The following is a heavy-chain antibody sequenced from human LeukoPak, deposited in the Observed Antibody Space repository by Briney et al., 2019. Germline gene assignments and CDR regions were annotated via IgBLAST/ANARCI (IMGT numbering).Heavy chain of an antibody. D-gene: IGHD6-25*01. CDR3: AREFAASGTNWFDP. Sequence: SETLSLTCTVSGGSISSYYWSWIRQPPGKGLEWIGYIYYSGSTNYNPSLKSRVTISVDTSKNQFSLKLSSVTAADTAVYYCAREFAASGTNWFDPWGQGTLVTVSS. J-gene: IGHJ5*02. V-gene: IGHV4-59*12. CDR2: IYYSGST. CDR1: GGSISSYY.